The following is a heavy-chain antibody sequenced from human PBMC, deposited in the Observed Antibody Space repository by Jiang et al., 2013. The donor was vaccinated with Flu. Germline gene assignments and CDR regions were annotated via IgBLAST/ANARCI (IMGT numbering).Heavy chain of an antibody. J-gene: IGHJ4*02. D-gene: IGHD3-3*01. CDR2: IDPSDSYT. CDR3: ARLRRGSIWSGYPTLGYYFDY. V-gene: IGHV5-10-1*01. CDR1: GYSFTSYW. Sequence: GAEVKKPGESLRISCKGSGYSFTSYWISWVRQMPGKGLEWMGRIDPSDSYTNYSPSFQGHVTISADKSISTAYLQWSSLKASDTAMYYCARLRRGSIWSGYPTLGYYFDYWGQGTLVTVSS.